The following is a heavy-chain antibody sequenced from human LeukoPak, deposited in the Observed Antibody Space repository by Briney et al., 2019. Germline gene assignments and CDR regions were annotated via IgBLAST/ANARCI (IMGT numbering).Heavy chain of an antibody. D-gene: IGHD2-21*01. Sequence: PGGSLRLSCSGSGFNFGGFEMNWVRQAPGKGPEWVSYISPTSTSIFYANSLNRQSTISRDNGKNSPYLQMNDLRVEDTAVYYCARETLHMGNGMDVWGQRTTVTVSS. CDR1: GFNFGGFE. V-gene: IGHV3-48*03. CDR3: ARETLHMGNGMDV. J-gene: IGHJ6*02. CDR2: ISPTSTSI.